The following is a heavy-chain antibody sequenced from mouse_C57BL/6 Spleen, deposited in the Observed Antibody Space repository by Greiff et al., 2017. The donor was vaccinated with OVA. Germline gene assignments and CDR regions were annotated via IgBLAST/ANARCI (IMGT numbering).Heavy chain of an antibody. J-gene: IGHJ4*01. CDR1: GFNIKDYY. V-gene: IGHV14-2*01. CDR2: IDPEDGDT. Sequence: VQLQQSGAELVKPGASVKLSCTASGFNIKDYYMHWVKQRPEQGLEWIGRIDPEDGDTKYAPKFQGKATITADTSSNTAYLQLSSLTSEDTAVYYCASTYYYGSSYDYAMDYWGQGTSVTVSS. D-gene: IGHD1-1*01. CDR3: ASTYYYGSSYDYAMDY.